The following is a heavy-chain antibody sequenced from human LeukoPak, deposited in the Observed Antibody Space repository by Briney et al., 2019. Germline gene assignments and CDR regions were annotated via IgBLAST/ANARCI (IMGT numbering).Heavy chain of an antibody. J-gene: IGHJ6*03. V-gene: IGHV3-33*01. CDR1: GFTFSSYG. D-gene: IGHD1-26*01. CDR2: MWYDGSNK. CDR3: ARDTAVGSYYYYYIDV. Sequence: GRSLRLSCAAAGFTFSSYGMGWVRQAPGKGLEWVAVMWYDGSNKYYADSVKGRFTISRDNSKNTLYLQMNSLRAEDTAVYYCARDTAVGSYYYYYIDVWGKGTTVTVSS.